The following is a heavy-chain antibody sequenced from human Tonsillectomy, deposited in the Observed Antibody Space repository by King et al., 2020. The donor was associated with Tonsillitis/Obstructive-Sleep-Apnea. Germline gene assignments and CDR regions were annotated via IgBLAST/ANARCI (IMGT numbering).Heavy chain of an antibody. Sequence: VQLVESGGGLVQPGGSLRLSCAASGFTFSNYAMSWVRQAPGKGLEWVSTISLSGGGTSFADAVKGRFTISRDNSKNTLYQQMNSLRAEDTAVYYCATQYQLLSPADYWGQGTLVTVSS. V-gene: IGHV3-23*04. J-gene: IGHJ4*02. D-gene: IGHD2-2*01. CDR3: ATQYQLLSPADY. CDR2: ISLSGGGT. CDR1: GFTFSNYA.